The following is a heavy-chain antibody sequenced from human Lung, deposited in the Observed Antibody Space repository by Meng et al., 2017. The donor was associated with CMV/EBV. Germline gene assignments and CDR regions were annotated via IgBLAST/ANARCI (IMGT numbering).Heavy chain of an antibody. J-gene: IGHJ4*02. CDR1: VYIFTNYG. Sequence: SVKVSCKASVYIFTNYGISWVRQAPGQGLEWMGWISAYSGNTNFAQNLQGRVTMTTDTSTSTAYMELRSLRSDDTAVYYCARNTIFGVVIIPWFDYWGQGTLVTVSS. CDR2: ISAYSGNT. CDR3: ARNTIFGVVIIPWFDY. D-gene: IGHD3-3*01. V-gene: IGHV1-18*01.